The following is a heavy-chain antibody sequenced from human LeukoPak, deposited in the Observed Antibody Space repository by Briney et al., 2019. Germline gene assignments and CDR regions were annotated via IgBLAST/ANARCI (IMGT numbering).Heavy chain of an antibody. CDR1: GGSISSSSYY. CDR2: IYYSGST. D-gene: IGHD3-22*01. CDR3: ARGYYDSSGYYHLDY. Sequence: SETLSLTCTVSGGSISSSSYYWGWFRQPPGKGLEWIGSIYYSGSTYYNPSHKSRVTISIDTSKNQFSLKLSSVTAADTAVYYCARGYYDSSGYYHLDYWGQGTLVTVSS. V-gene: IGHV4-39*07. J-gene: IGHJ4*02.